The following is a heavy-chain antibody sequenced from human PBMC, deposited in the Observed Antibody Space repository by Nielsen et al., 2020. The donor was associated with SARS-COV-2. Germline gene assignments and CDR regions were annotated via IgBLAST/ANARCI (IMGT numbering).Heavy chain of an antibody. D-gene: IGHD6-13*01. V-gene: IGHV5-10-1*01. Sequence: GESLKISCKGSGYSFTSYWISWVRQMPGKGLEWMGRIDPSDSYTNYSPSFQGHVTISADKSISTAYLQWSSLKASDTAMYYCARSAAGTTYYYYMDVWGKGTTVTVSS. CDR1: GYSFTSYW. CDR2: IDPSDSYT. CDR3: ARSAAGTTYYYYMDV. J-gene: IGHJ6*03.